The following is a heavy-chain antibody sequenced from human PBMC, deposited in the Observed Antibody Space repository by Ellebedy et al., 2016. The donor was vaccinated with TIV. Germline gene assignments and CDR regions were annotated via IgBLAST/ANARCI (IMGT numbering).Heavy chain of an antibody. CDR1: GDRVSSNSAA. CDR3: ARGVRGTGYSV. CDR2: TYYRSKWYY. D-gene: IGHD3-9*01. V-gene: IGHV6-1*01. Sequence: SQTLSLTCXISGDRVSSNSAAWTWIRQSPSRGLEWLGRTYYRSKWYYEYAVSVKGRITINTDTSKNQFSLQLNSVTPEDTAIYYCARGVRGTGYSVWGQGTLVTVSS. J-gene: IGHJ4*02.